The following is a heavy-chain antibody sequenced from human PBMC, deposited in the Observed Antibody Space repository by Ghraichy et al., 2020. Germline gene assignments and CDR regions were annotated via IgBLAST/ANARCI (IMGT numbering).Heavy chain of an antibody. J-gene: IGHJ5*02. CDR1: GGTFSSYA. V-gene: IGHV1-69*13. CDR2: IIPIFGTA. CDR3: ARVGLAYCGGDCYSWFDP. Sequence: SVKVSCQASGGTFSSYAISWVRQAPGQGLEWMGGIIPIFGTANYAQKFQGRVTITADESTSTAYMELSSLRSEDTAVYYCARVGLAYCGGDCYSWFDPWGQGTLVTVSS. D-gene: IGHD2-21*01.